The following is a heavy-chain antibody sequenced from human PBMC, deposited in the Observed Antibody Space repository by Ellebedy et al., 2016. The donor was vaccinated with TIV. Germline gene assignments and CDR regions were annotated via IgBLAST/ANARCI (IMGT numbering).Heavy chain of an antibody. D-gene: IGHD2-21*01. Sequence: GGSLRLXXAASGFNFNTYAMHWVRQAPGKGLEWVAVIIYDGSIEYYAVSVKGRLTISRDNSKNTLYLQMNSLRGEDTAVYYCAREDYSEYYFDYWGQGTLVTVSS. V-gene: IGHV3-30-3*01. CDR2: IIYDGSIE. J-gene: IGHJ4*02. CDR1: GFNFNTYA. CDR3: AREDYSEYYFDY.